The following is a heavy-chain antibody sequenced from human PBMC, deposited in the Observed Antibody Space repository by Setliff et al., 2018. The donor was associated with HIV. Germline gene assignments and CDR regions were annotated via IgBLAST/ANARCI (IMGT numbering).Heavy chain of an antibody. V-gene: IGHV4-34*01. J-gene: IGHJ4*02. Sequence: PSETLSLTCAVYGRSFSGYYWNWIRQSPGKGLEWIGEINHSGGTNYNPSLKSRVTMSIDTSKNQFSLNVSSVAAADTAVYYCAREESTEDYGSGSYGPTFPPPLIYWGQGTLVTVSS. CDR3: AREESTEDYGSGSYGPTFPPPLIY. CDR1: GRSFSGYY. CDR2: INHSGGT. D-gene: IGHD3-10*01.